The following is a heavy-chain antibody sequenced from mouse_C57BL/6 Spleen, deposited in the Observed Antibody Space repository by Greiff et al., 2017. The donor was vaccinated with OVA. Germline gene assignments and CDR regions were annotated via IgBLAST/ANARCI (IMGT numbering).Heavy chain of an antibody. J-gene: IGHJ4*01. D-gene: IGHD2-2*01. CDR1: GYTFTSYW. CDR3: ARRGGYDDYAMDY. CDR2: IYPSDSET. Sequence: QVQLQQPGAELVRPGSSVKLSCKASGYTFTSYWMDWVKQRPGQGLEWIGNIYPSDSETHYNQKFKDKATLTVDKSSSTAYMQLSSLTSEDSAVYYCARRGGYDDYAMDYWGQGTSVTVSS. V-gene: IGHV1-61*01.